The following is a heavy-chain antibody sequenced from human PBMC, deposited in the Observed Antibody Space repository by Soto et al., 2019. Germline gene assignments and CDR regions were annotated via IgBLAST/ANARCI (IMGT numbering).Heavy chain of an antibody. Sequence: QVQLVESGGGVVQPGRSLRLSCAASGFTFSSYGMHWVRQAPGKGLEWVAVISYDGSNKYYADSVKGRFTISGDNSKNTLYLQMNSLRAEDTAVYYCAKAERSHSSGRRSAFDIWGQGTMVTVSS. J-gene: IGHJ3*02. V-gene: IGHV3-30*18. CDR3: AKAERSHSSGRRSAFDI. CDR2: ISYDGSNK. CDR1: GFTFSSYG. D-gene: IGHD6-19*01.